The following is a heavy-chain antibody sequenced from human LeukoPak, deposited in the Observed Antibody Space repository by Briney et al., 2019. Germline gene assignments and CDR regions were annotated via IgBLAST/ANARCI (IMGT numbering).Heavy chain of an antibody. CDR3: ARMTKGLVPAAREGYYYYYYMDV. V-gene: IGHV1-69*05. J-gene: IGHJ6*03. Sequence: SVKVSCKASGGTFSSYAISWVRQAPGQGLEWMGGIIPIFGTANYAQKFQGRVTITTDESTSTAYVELSSLRSEDTDVYYCARMTKGLVPAAREGYYYYYYMDVWGKGTTVTVSS. CDR2: IIPIFGTA. CDR1: GGTFSSYA. D-gene: IGHD2-2*01.